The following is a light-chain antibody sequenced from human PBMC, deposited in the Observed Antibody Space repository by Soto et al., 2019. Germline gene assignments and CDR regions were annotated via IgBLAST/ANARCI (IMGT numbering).Light chain of an antibody. V-gene: IGKV1-39*01. CDR2: AAS. Sequence: DIQMTQSPSSLSASVRDRVTITFRSSQSISSYLNWYQQKPGKAPKLLIYAASSLQSGVPSRFSGSGSGTDFTLTISSLQPEDFATYYCQQSYSTPSITFGQGTRLEIK. CDR1: QSISSY. CDR3: QQSYSTPSIT. J-gene: IGKJ5*01.